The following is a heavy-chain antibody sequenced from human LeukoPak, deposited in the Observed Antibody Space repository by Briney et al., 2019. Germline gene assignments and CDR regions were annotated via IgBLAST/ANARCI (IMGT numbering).Heavy chain of an antibody. CDR3: VRDPDALDY. CDR1: GFTFSGYS. J-gene: IGHJ4*02. V-gene: IGHV3-48*02. Sequence: GGSLRLSCAASGFTFSGYSMNWVRQAPGKGLEWVSYIRSSGSPIYYADSVKGRFTISRDNAKNSVYLQMNSLRDEDTAVYYCVRDPDALDYWGQGTLVTVSS. CDR2: IRSSGSPI.